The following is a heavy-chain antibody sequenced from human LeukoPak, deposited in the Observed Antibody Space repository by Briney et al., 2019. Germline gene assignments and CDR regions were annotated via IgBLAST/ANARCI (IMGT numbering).Heavy chain of an antibody. CDR2: ISSSGSTI. Sequence: GGSLRLSCAASGFTFSDYYMSWIRQAPGKGLEWVSYISSSGSTIYYADSVKGRFTISRDNAKNSLYLQMDSLRAEDTAVYYCARSPSSYGFPLDYWGRGTLVTVSS. D-gene: IGHD5-18*01. CDR3: ARSPSSYGFPLDY. CDR1: GFTFSDYY. J-gene: IGHJ4*02. V-gene: IGHV3-11*01.